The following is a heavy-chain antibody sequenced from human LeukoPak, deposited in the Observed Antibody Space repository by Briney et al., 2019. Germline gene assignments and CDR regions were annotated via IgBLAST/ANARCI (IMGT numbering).Heavy chain of an antibody. CDR3: ARDPLILGYSYGYDY. V-gene: IGHV1-8*01. Sequence: GASVKVSCKASGYTFTSYDINWVRQATGQGLEWMGWMNPKSGNTGYAQKFQGRVTMTRDTSTSTVYMELSSLRSEDTAVYYCARDPLILGYSYGYDYWGQGTLVTVSS. CDR2: MNPKSGNT. D-gene: IGHD5-18*01. J-gene: IGHJ4*02. CDR1: GYTFTSYD.